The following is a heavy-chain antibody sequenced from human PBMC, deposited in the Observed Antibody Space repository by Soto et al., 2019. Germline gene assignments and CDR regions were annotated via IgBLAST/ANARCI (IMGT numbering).Heavy chain of an antibody. D-gene: IGHD5-12*01. Sequence: QMQLQESGPGLVKPSQTLSLTCTVSGGSISSGGYYWSWIRQHPGKGLEWIGYIYPSGNTYYNPSLKSRATISVDTSKNHFSLNVMSVTAADTAVYYCTVRRDGYNLSWFDPWGQGTLVTVSS. CDR3: TVRRDGYNLSWFDP. V-gene: IGHV4-31*03. CDR2: IYPSGNT. J-gene: IGHJ5*02. CDR1: GGSISSGGYY.